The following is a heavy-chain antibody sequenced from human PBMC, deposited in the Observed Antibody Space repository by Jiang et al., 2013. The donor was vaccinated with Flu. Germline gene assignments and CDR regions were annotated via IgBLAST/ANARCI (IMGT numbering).Heavy chain of an antibody. CDR3: AHKLRPDHTFDF. D-gene: IGHD1-14*01. Sequence: KPTQTLTLTCTFSGFSLTTTGVSVGWIRQPPGKALEWLALIYWHDLKNYSPSLDSRLTITKDTSKNQVVLTMTNMDPMDTGTYYCAHKLRPDHTFDFWGPGTEVTVSS. V-gene: IGHV2-5*01. J-gene: IGHJ3*01. CDR2: IYWHDLK. CDR1: GFSLTTTGVS.